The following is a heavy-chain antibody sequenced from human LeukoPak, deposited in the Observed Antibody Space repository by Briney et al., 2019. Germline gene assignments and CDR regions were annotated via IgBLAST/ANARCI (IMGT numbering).Heavy chain of an antibody. D-gene: IGHD5-18*01. CDR3: ARDPRYSYGSGSH. CDR2: ISYSGST. J-gene: IGHJ4*02. CDR1: GGSISSGGSY. Sequence: SETLSLTCTVSVSGGSISSGGSYWSWIRQRPGKGLEWIGYISYSGSTYYNPSLKSRVTISVDTSKNQFSLKLSSVTAADTAVYYCARDPRYSYGSGSHWGQGTLVTVSS. V-gene: IGHV4-31*03.